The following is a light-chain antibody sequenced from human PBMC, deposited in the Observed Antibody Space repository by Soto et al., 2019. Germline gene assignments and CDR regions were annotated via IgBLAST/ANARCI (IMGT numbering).Light chain of an antibody. CDR3: QQYGISPRT. Sequence: EIVLTQSPGTLSLSTGERATLSCSASQSVSSSHLAWYQQKPGQAPRLLIYGASNRATGIPDRFTGSGSGTDFTLTISRLEPEDFAVYYCQQYGISPRTFCQGTRLEIK. J-gene: IGKJ5*01. CDR1: QSVSSSH. V-gene: IGKV3-20*01. CDR2: GAS.